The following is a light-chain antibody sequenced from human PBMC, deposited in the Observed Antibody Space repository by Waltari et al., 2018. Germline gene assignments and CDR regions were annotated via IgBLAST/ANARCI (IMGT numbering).Light chain of an antibody. Sequence: DIQMTPSPSSLSASVGDRVPITCRAGQSISYYLNWYQHKPGNVPKVLIFPASGLQTGVTSRFSGSGSGTDFTLTITSLQPEDVAIYYCQQSYSTPYTFGQGTKLEI. CDR2: PAS. CDR1: QSISYY. CDR3: QQSYSTPYT. V-gene: IGKV1-39*01. J-gene: IGKJ2*01.